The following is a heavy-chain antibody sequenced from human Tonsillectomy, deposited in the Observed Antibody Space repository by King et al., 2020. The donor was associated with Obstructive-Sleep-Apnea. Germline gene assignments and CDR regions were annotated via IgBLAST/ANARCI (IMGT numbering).Heavy chain of an antibody. CDR1: GFTFDDYA. D-gene: IGHD2-8*01. CDR3: ASAPDTPNDCTSGRCSGSFDS. V-gene: IGHV3-9*01. J-gene: IGHJ4*02. Sequence: VQLVESGGSSVQPGRSLRLSCATSGFTFDDYAMHWVRQRPGKGLEWVSSIDRSSGSIRYADSVKGRFTISRDNAKNSLFLEMRSLRADDTAFYFCASAPDTPNDCTSGRCSGSFDSWGQGTLVSVSS. CDR2: IDRSSGSI.